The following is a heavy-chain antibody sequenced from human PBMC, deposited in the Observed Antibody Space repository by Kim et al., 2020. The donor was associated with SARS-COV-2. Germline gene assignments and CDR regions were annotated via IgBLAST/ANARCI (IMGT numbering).Heavy chain of an antibody. Sequence: GGSLRRSCAASGFTFTTSWMHWVRQAPGKGLVWVSRINGDGTTTNYADSVKGRFTISRDNDKNTLDLQMNSLRAEDTALDYCARGSGKHGAGGYWCRGT. V-gene: IGHV3-74*01. CDR3: ARGSGKHGAGGY. CDR2: INGDGTTT. J-gene: IGHJ4*02. D-gene: IGHD1-26*01. CDR1: GFTFTTSW.